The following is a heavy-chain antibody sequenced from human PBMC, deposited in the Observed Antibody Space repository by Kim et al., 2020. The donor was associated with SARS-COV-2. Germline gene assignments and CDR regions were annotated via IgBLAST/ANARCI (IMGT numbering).Heavy chain of an antibody. Sequence: GSLRLSCAASGFTFSSYAMSWVRQAPGKGLEWVSAISGSGSTIYYADSVKGRFTISRDNAKNSLYLQMNSLRAEDTAVYYCARGRAAAGPWGQGTLVTVSS. J-gene: IGHJ5*02. V-gene: IGHV3-23*01. CDR3: ARGRAAAGP. D-gene: IGHD6-13*01. CDR2: ISGSGSTI. CDR1: GFTFSSYA.